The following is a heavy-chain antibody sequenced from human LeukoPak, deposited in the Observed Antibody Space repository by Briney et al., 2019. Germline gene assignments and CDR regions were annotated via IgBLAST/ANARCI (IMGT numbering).Heavy chain of an antibody. J-gene: IGHJ4*02. V-gene: IGHV3-23*01. CDR2: ISGSGGST. CDR1: GFTFSSYG. Sequence: GGSLRLSCAASGFTFSSYGMSWVRQAPGKGLEWVSAISGSGGSTYYADSVKGRFTISRDNSKNTLYLQMNSLRAEDTAVYYCANRPDYYDSSGRTPDYWGQGTLVTVSS. D-gene: IGHD3-22*01. CDR3: ANRPDYYDSSGRTPDY.